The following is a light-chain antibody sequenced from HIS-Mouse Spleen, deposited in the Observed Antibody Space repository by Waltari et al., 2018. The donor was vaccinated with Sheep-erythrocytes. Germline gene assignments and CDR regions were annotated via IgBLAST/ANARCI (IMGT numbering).Light chain of an antibody. V-gene: IGLV2-14*01. CDR1: SSDVGGYNY. CDR2: GVS. Sequence: QSALTQPASVSGSPGQSITISCTGTSSDVGGYNYVSWYQQHPGQAPKLMIYGVSNRPSGVSSRFSGSKSGNTASLTISGLQAEDEADYYCCSYAGSSTPWVFGGGTKLTVL. CDR3: CSYAGSSTPWV. J-gene: IGLJ3*02.